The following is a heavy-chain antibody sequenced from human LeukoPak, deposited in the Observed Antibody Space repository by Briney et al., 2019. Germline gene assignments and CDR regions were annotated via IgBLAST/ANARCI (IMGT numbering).Heavy chain of an antibody. V-gene: IGHV3-74*01. D-gene: IGHD1-14*01. CDR1: GFIFSRYW. CDR3: AKDRGAPDFYYYYYGMDV. J-gene: IGHJ6*02. CDR2: INGDMRST. Sequence: PGGSLRLSCAASGFIFSRYWMHWVRQVPGKGREWVSGINGDMRSTNYADSVKGRFTITRDNARSTLFLQMNSLGTEDTAVYYCAKDRGAPDFYYYYYGMDVWGQGTTVTVSS.